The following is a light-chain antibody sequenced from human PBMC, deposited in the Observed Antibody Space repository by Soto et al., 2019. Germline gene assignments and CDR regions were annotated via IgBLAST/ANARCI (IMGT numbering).Light chain of an antibody. CDR1: HSISRW. CDR3: QQYNTSPWT. J-gene: IGKJ1*01. CDR2: KAS. V-gene: IGKV1-5*03. Sequence: DIQMTQSPSTLSASVGDRVTLTCRASHSISRWLAWYQQRPGKAPNLFIRKASDLQSGVPSRFSGSGSGTEFTLTITSLQPDDFATYYCQQYNTSPWTFGQGTRVDIK.